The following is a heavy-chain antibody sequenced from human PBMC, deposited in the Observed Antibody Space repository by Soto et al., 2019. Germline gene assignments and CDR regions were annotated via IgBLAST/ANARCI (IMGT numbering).Heavy chain of an antibody. J-gene: IGHJ5*02. D-gene: IGHD1-26*01. Sequence: GASVKVSCKASGGTFSRYAISWVRQAPGQGLEWMGGIIPIFGTANYAQKFQGRVTITADESTSTAYMELSSLRLEDAAVYYCAREIVGHTTTGWLDPWGQGTLVTVSS. CDR1: GGTFSRYA. CDR2: IIPIFGTA. CDR3: AREIVGHTTTGWLDP. V-gene: IGHV1-69*13.